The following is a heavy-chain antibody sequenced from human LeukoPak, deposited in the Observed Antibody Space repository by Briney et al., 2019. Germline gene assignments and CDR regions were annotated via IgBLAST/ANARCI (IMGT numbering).Heavy chain of an antibody. Sequence: PSETLSLTCTVSGGSISPYYWTWIRQPPGKGLEWIGYIYYSGSTDYNPSLKSRVTISVDTSKNQFSLKLSSVTAEDTAVYYCARGLECGGDCRNWFDPWGQGTLVTVSS. CDR3: ARGLECGGDCRNWFDP. D-gene: IGHD2-21*02. CDR2: IYYSGST. J-gene: IGHJ5*02. CDR1: GGSISPYY. V-gene: IGHV4-59*01.